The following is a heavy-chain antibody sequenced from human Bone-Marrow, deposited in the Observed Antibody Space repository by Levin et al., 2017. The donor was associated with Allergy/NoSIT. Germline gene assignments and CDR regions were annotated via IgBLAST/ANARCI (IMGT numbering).Heavy chain of an antibody. Sequence: GSLRLSCTISGGSISSTSHYWGWIRQSPGKGLEWIGDTGSTYYNPTLKSRVTISVDTSKNQFSLNLRSVTAADTAVYFCARWFDYLRAFDMWGQGTMVTVSS. J-gene: IGHJ3*02. D-gene: IGHD2/OR15-2a*01. V-gene: IGHV4-39*01. CDR1: GGSISSTSHY. CDR3: ARWFDYLRAFDM. CDR2: TGST.